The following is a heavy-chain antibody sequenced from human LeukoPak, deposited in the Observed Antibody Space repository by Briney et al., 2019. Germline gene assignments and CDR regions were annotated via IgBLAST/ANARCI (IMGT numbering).Heavy chain of an antibody. CDR3: ASRDPCSGGSCYGLDY. V-gene: IGHV3-23*01. CDR1: GFAFSNYA. CDR2: ISAGGSST. Sequence: GGSLRLSCAASGFAFSNYAMTWVRQAPGKGLEWVSVISAGGSSTYYADSVKGRFTISRDNSKNTLYLQMNSLRGEDTAVYYCASRDPCSGGSCYGLDYWGQGTLVTVSS. D-gene: IGHD2-15*01. J-gene: IGHJ4*02.